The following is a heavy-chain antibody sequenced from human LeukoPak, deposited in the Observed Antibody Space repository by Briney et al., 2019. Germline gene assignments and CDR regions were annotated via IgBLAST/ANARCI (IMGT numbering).Heavy chain of an antibody. CDR3: ATGYSSTWYYFDY. J-gene: IGHJ4*02. Sequence: PSETLSLTCTVSGGSISNYYWSWIWQPPGKGLEWIGYIYHSGSTNYNPSLKSRVTISADTSKDQFSLKLASVTAADTAVYYCATGYSSTWYYFDYWGQGTLVTVSS. V-gene: IGHV4-59*01. D-gene: IGHD6-13*01. CDR2: IYHSGST. CDR1: GGSISNYY.